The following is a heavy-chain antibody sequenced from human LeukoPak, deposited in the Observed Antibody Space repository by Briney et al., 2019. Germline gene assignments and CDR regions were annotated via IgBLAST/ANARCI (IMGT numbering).Heavy chain of an antibody. CDR2: ISGSGGST. CDR3: ATSGRDYDILTGHYYYADGMDF. CDR1: GFTFSSYA. J-gene: IGHJ6*02. Sequence: GGSLRLSCAASGFTFSSYAMSWVRQAPGKGLEWVSAISGSGGSTYYADSVKGRFTISRDNSKNTLYLQMNSLRAEDTAVYYGATSGRDYDILTGHYYYADGMDFWGQGSKVTVSS. D-gene: IGHD3-9*01. V-gene: IGHV3-23*01.